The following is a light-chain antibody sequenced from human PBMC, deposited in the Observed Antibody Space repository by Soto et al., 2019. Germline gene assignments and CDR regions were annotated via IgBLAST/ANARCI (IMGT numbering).Light chain of an antibody. J-gene: IGKJ2*01. CDR3: QQYSNWPFT. V-gene: IGKV3-15*01. Sequence: EIVMTQSPDALSVSPGEGATLSCRASQTVSSNLAWYQQKPGQAPRLLIYDASTRATGIPARFSGSGSGAEFTLIISSLQSEHFAVYYCQQYSNWPFTFGQGTTVDTK. CDR1: QTVSSN. CDR2: DAS.